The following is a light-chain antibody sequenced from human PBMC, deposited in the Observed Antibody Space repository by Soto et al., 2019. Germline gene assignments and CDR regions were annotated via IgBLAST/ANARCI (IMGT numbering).Light chain of an antibody. CDR1: QSVSSIY. J-gene: IGKJ1*01. CDR2: GAS. V-gene: IGKV3-15*01. CDR3: KQYHSWPPT. Sequence: EMVLTQSPGTLSLSPGERATLSCRASQSVSSIYLAWYQQKPGQAHRLLIYGASTRATVIPAGFSGSGSGTEFTLTIRSLQSEDFAVYYCKQYHSWPPTFGQGTKVDIK.